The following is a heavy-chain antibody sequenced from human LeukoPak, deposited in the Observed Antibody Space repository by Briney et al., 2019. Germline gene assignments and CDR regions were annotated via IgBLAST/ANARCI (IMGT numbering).Heavy chain of an antibody. J-gene: IGHJ6*03. Sequence: SETLSLTCTVSGGSISSSSYYWGWIRQPPGNGLEWIGSIYYSGSTYYNPSLKSRVTISVDTSKNQFSLKLSSVTAADTAVYYCAPARSHYYYMDVWGKGTTVTVSS. CDR3: APARSHYYYMDV. V-gene: IGHV4-39*07. CDR1: GGSISSSSYY. D-gene: IGHD6-6*01. CDR2: IYYSGST.